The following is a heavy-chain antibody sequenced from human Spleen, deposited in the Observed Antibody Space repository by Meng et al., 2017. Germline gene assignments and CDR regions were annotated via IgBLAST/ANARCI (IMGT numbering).Heavy chain of an antibody. CDR2: INHSGST. J-gene: IGHJ6*02. Sequence: SQTLSLTCAVYGGSFSGYYWSWIRQPPGKGLEWIGEINHSGSTNYNPSLKSQVTISVDTSKNQFSLKLSSVTAADTAVYYCARGNYGGNLLLDYYSYGMDVWGQGTTVTVSS. CDR3: ARGNYGGNLLLDYYSYGMDV. CDR1: GGSFSGYY. V-gene: IGHV4-34*01. D-gene: IGHD4-23*01.